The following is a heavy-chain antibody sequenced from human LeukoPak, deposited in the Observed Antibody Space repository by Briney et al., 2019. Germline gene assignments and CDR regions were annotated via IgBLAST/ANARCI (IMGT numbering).Heavy chain of an antibody. CDR2: IDAGNGNT. V-gene: IGHV1-3*01. D-gene: IGHD5-18*01. J-gene: IGHJ4*02. Sequence: ASVKVSCKASGYTFTSYATHWVRQAPGQRLEWMGWIDAGNGNTKYSQKFQGRVTITRDTSASTAYMELSSLRSEDTAVYYCARVRKGDTAMVPFDYWGQGTLVTVSS. CDR1: GYTFTSYA. CDR3: ARVRKGDTAMVPFDY.